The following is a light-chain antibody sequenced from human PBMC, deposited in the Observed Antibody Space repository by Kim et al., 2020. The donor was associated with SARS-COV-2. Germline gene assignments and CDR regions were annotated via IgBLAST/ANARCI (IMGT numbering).Light chain of an antibody. CDR1: SGHSSNP. V-gene: IGLV4-69*01. CDR3: QTWGTGIGV. CDR2: LNSDGSH. Sequence: QPVLTQSPSASASLGASVKLTCTLSSGHSSNPIAWHQQQAEKGPRYLMTLNSDGSHSKGDGIPDRFSGSSSGAERYLTISGLQSDDEADYYCQTWGTGIGVFGGGTTLTVL. J-gene: IGLJ3*02.